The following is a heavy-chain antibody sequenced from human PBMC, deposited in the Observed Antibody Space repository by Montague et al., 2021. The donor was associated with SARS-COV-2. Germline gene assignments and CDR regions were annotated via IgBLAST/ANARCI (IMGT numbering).Heavy chain of an antibody. Sequence: SLRLSCAASGFTFGHYAMYWVRQIPGKGLEWVAGISGTGNDVSYAASLKGRFTISRDNAKNSLFLQMNSLGPEDTALYYCAKVWIGGQSWVYYGLAVWGQGTTVTVSS. J-gene: IGHJ6*02. V-gene: IGHV3-9*01. D-gene: IGHD2-2*03. CDR2: ISGTGNDV. CDR3: AKVWIGGQSWVYYGLAV. CDR1: GFTFGHYA.